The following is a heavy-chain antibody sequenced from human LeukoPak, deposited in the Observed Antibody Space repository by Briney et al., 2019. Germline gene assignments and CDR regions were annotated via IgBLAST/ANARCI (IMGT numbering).Heavy chain of an antibody. Sequence: SETLSLPCTVSGGSISSYYWSWIRQPPGKGLEWIGTIYYRGNTYYNPSLKSRVTISIDKSKEQFSLKLSSVTAADTAVYYCARSPSGSSSRWFDPWGQGTLVTVSS. V-gene: IGHV4-59*12. CDR3: ARSPSGSSSRWFDP. CDR1: GGSISSYY. CDR2: IYYRGNT. J-gene: IGHJ5*02. D-gene: IGHD1-26*01.